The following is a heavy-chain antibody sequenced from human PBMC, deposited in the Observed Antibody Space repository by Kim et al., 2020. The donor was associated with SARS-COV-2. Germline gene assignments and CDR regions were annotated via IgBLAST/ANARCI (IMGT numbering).Heavy chain of an antibody. CDR1: GFTFINYA. V-gene: IGHV3-23*01. CDR2: ISGSGGGT. J-gene: IGHJ5*02. CDR3: AEGKATGKVDWFDP. Sequence: GGSLRLSCAASGFTFINYAVTWVRQAPGKGLEWVSSISGSGGGTYYADSVKGWFTISRDNFKNTLYLQLNSLRAEDTAVYYCAEGKATGKVDWFDPWGQGTLVTVSP. D-gene: IGHD1-1*01.